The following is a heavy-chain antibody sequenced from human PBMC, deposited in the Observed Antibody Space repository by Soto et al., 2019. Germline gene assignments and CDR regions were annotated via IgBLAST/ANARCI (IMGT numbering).Heavy chain of an antibody. CDR3: ARDGAVRCSSTSCYEVVGWQFDY. J-gene: IGHJ4*02. Sequence: GSLSLTCTVSGGSISSYYWSWIRQPPGKGLEWIGYIYYSGSTNYNPSLKSRVTISVDTSKNQFSLKLSSVTAADTAVYYCARDGAVRCSSTSCYEVVGWQFDYWGQGTLVTVSS. D-gene: IGHD2-2*01. CDR2: IYYSGST. CDR1: GGSISSYY. V-gene: IGHV4-59*01.